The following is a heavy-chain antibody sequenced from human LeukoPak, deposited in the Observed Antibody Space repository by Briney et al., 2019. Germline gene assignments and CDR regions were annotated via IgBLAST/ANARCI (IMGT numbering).Heavy chain of an antibody. Sequence: PSETLPLTCAVYGGSFSGYHWSWIRQPPGKGLEWIGEINHSGSTNYNPSLKSRVTISVDTSKNQFSLKLSSVTAADTAVYYCARGDIVVVVAATGWFDPWGQGTLVTVSS. CDR1: GGSFSGYH. J-gene: IGHJ5*02. V-gene: IGHV4-34*01. D-gene: IGHD2-15*01. CDR2: INHSGST. CDR3: ARGDIVVVVAATGWFDP.